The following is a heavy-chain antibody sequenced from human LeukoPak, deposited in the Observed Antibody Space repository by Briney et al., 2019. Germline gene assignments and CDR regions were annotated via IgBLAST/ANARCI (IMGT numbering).Heavy chain of an antibody. J-gene: IGHJ4*02. CDR2: VTSGGGT. CDR3: AGGDIQLWLPFDY. Sequence: GGSLRLSCAASGFSFSNYDIHWVRQAPGKGLEYVSAVTSGGGTYYTNSVKGRFTISRDNSKNTVYLQMNSLRAEDTAVYYCAGGDIQLWLPFDYWGQGTLVTVSS. V-gene: IGHV3-64*01. CDR1: GFSFSNYD. D-gene: IGHD5-18*01.